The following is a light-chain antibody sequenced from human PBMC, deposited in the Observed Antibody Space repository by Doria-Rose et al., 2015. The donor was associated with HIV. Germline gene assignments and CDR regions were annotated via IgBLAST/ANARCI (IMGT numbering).Light chain of an antibody. Sequence: TQSPESLGTSLGDRATLNCQSNQSLLYTSKNYLAWYQQKPGQPPKLLIYWASTRQSGVPARFSGSRSGTDFTLTISSLEAEDVAVYYCQQYYDTPSFGPGTTVDIK. V-gene: IGKV4-1*01. CDR2: WAS. CDR3: QQYYDTPS. CDR1: QSLLYTSKNY. J-gene: IGKJ3*01.